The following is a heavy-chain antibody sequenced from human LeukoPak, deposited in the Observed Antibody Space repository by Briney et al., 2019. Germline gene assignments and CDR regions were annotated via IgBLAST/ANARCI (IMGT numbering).Heavy chain of an antibody. D-gene: IGHD3-10*01. J-gene: IGHJ4*02. Sequence: PSETLSLTCTVSGGSISSYYWSWIRQPPGKGLEWIGYIYYSGSTNYNPSPKSRVTISVDTSKNQFSLKLSSVTAADTAVYYCARSRRGPALIPYRSGSYWYYFDYWGQGTLVTVSS. CDR2: IYYSGST. CDR3: ARSRRGPALIPYRSGSYWYYFDY. CDR1: GGSISSYY. V-gene: IGHV4-59*01.